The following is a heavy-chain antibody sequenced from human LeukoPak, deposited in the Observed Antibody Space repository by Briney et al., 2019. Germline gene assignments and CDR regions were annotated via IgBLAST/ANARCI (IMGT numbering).Heavy chain of an antibody. Sequence: PGGSLRLSCVASGFSIGPFWMTWVRQASGKGLEWVANIRGDASRLYYVDSVKGRFTISRDNSKNTLYLQMNSLRAEDTAVYYCAKVDDFWSGYYFDYWGQGTLVTVSS. CDR2: IRGDASRL. J-gene: IGHJ4*02. CDR3: AKVDDFWSGYYFDY. D-gene: IGHD3-3*01. CDR1: GFSIGPFW. V-gene: IGHV3-7*01.